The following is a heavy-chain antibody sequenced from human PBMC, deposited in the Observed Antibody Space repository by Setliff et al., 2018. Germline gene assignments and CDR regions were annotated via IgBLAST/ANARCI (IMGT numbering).Heavy chain of an antibody. V-gene: IGHV4-61*09. J-gene: IGHJ4*02. Sequence: SETLSLTCSVSGASITSGGFYWTWIRQPAGKGLEWIGHIYTSGSTNYNPSLKSRVTISVDTSQNQFSLKLSSVTAADTAAYYCASHPRVTIFGVVAFDYWGQGILVTVSS. CDR1: GASITSGGFY. CDR2: IYTSGST. D-gene: IGHD3-3*01. CDR3: ASHPRVTIFGVVAFDY.